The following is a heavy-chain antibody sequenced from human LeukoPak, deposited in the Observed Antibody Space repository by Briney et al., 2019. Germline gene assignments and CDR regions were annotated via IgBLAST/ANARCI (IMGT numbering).Heavy chain of an antibody. CDR2: INPRGGST. Sequence: GASVKVSCKASGDTFTSHYMHWVRQAPGQGLAWMGIINPRGGSTSSAQKFQGRATMTRDMSTSTVYMDLSSLRSEDTAAYYCARGRHYYESSDYYYEGDGFDIWGQGTMVTVSS. CDR1: GDTFTSHY. D-gene: IGHD3-22*01. V-gene: IGHV1-46*01. CDR3: ARGRHYYESSDYYYEGDGFDI. J-gene: IGHJ3*02.